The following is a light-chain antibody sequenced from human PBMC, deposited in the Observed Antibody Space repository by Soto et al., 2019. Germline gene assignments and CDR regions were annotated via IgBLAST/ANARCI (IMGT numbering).Light chain of an antibody. CDR2: GAS. J-gene: IGKJ5*01. Sequence: EIVLTQSPGTLSLSPGERASLSCRASQAISGDYLAWYQHKPGQAPRLLMYGASSRATGIPDRFSGSGSGTDFTLTISRLEPEDFAIYYCQQYGSSPPITFGQGTRLEIK. CDR1: QAISGDY. V-gene: IGKV3-20*01. CDR3: QQYGSSPPIT.